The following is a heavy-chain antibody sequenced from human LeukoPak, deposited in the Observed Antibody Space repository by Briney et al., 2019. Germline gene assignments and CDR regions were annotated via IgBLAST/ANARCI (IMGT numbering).Heavy chain of an antibody. CDR1: GFTVSTNY. CDR2: IYNDGST. CDR3: ARTSVALGVSDAFDI. V-gene: IGHV3-53*01. D-gene: IGHD3-10*01. Sequence: PGGSLRVSCADPGFTVSTNYMSWVRQAPGKGLQWVSIIYNDGSTYYADSVKGRFTISRDNSKNTLSLQMNSLRAEDTAIYYCARTSVALGVSDAFDIWGQGTMVTVSS. J-gene: IGHJ3*02.